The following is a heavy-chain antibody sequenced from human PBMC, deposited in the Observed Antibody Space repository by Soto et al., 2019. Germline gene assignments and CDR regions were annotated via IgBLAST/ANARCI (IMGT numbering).Heavy chain of an antibody. CDR1: GYTLTELS. Sequence: ASVKVSCKVSGYTLTELSMHWVRQDTGKGLEWMGGFDPEDGETIYVQKFQGRVTMTEDTSTDTAYMELSSLRSEDTAVYYCATIARYCSGGNCYFLNAFDIWGQGTMVTVSS. CDR3: ATIARYCSGGNCYFLNAFDI. CDR2: FDPEDGET. D-gene: IGHD2-15*01. J-gene: IGHJ3*02. V-gene: IGHV1-24*01.